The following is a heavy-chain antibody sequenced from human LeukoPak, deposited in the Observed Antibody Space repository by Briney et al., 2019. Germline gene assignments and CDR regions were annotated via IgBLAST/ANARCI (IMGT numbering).Heavy chain of an antibody. D-gene: IGHD1-14*01. CDR3: AKDPARIPDYFDY. CDR1: GFTFSSYA. CDR2: ISGSGGST. V-gene: IGHV3-23*01. Sequence: PGGSLRLSCAASGFTFSSYAMSWVRRAPGKGLEWVSAISGSGGSTYYADSVKGRFTISRDNSKNTLYLQMNSLRAEDTAVYYCAKDPARIPDYFDYWGQGTLVTVSS. J-gene: IGHJ4*02.